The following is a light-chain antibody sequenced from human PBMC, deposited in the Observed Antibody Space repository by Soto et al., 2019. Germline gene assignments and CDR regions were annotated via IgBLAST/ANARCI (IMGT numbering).Light chain of an antibody. CDR1: QSISTY. CDR2: AAS. CDR3: QHTSNSPPT. Sequence: DIRMTQSPSSLSASVGDVVTITCRSSQSISTYLNWYQQRSGKAPKPLIYAASSLEGGVPSRFSGSGSGTDFTLTISSLQPEDFATYFCQHTSNSPPTFGQGTKVDIK. J-gene: IGKJ1*01. V-gene: IGKV1-39*01.